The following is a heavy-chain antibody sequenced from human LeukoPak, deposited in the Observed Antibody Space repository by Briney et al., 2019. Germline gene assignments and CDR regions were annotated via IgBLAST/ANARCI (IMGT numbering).Heavy chain of an antibody. CDR1: GYAFTSYY. CDR2: INHSGGST. Sequence: ASVKVSCKASGYAFTSYYMHWVRQAPGQGLEWMGIINHSGGSTSNAQQPKGRVTMTRETTTSTVHIGLSSLRSEDTAVYYCARDMDPQGFDYWGQGTLVTVSS. J-gene: IGHJ4*02. V-gene: IGHV1-46*01. D-gene: IGHD2-2*03. CDR3: ARDMDPQGFDY.